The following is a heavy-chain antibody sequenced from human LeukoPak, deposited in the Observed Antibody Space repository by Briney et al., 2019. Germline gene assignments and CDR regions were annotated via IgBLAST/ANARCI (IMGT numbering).Heavy chain of an antibody. J-gene: IGHJ3*02. CDR3: ARDGSGPTVAFDI. D-gene: IGHD4-17*01. CDR2: ISGSGGRT. V-gene: IGHV3-23*01. CDR1: GFTFSSYA. Sequence: GGSLRLSCAASGFTFSSYAMSWVRQAPGKGLEWVSAISGSGGRTYYADSVKGGFTISRDNSKNTLYLQMNSLRAEDTAVYYCARDGSGPTVAFDIWGQGTMVTVSS.